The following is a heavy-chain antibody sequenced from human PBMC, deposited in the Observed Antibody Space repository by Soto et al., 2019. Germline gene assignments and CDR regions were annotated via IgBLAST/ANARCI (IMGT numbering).Heavy chain of an antibody. CDR1: GYTFINYD. J-gene: IGHJ5*02. V-gene: IGHV1-8*02. Sequence: ASVKVSCKASGYTFINYDISWVRQATGQGLEWMGWMNPGSGKTGYANKFQGRVTMTRDASTSTARLELSSLTSEDTAVYYCARMAPSGTLNWFDPWGHGTLVTVSS. CDR3: ARMAPSGTLNWFDP. CDR2: MNPGSGKT.